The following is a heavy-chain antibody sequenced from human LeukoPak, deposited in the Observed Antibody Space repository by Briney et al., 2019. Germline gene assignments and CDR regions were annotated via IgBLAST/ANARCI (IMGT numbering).Heavy chain of an antibody. Sequence: SVKVSCKGSGGTFSSYAISWVRQAPGQGLEWMGGIIPIFGTANYAQKFQGRVTITADESTSTAYMELSSLRSEDTAVYYCARDGDYYDSSGYTYYFDYWGQGTLVTVSS. V-gene: IGHV1-69*01. CDR1: GGTFSSYA. CDR3: ARDGDYYDSSGYTYYFDY. D-gene: IGHD3-22*01. J-gene: IGHJ4*02. CDR2: IIPIFGTA.